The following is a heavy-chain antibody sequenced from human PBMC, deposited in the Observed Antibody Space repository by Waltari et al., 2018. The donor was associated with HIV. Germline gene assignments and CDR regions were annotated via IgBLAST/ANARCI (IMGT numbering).Heavy chain of an antibody. J-gene: IGHJ4*02. CDR1: GYSISSGYH. CDR3: ARGQGLGTFDC. D-gene: IGHD6-19*01. Sequence: QVQLQEPGPGLVKSPANLSLTCAVSGYSISSGYHWGWIRQPPGKGLGWIGIICHSGSTYYNPSLKSRVTISADTSNNQFSLKVSSATAADTAVYYCARGQGLGTFDCWGQGTLVTVSS. V-gene: IGHV4-38-2*01. CDR2: ICHSGST.